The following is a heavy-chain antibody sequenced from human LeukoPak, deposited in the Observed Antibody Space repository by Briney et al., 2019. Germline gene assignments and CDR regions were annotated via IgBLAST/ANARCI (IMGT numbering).Heavy chain of an antibody. J-gene: IGHJ4*02. CDR1: GFTFSAYR. V-gene: IGHV3-74*01. D-gene: IGHD6-19*01. CDR2: INTDGTIT. CDR3: ARWRRGGWSLDY. Sequence: GGSLRLSCAASGFTFSAYRMYWVRQAPGEGLVWVSHINTDGTITTYADSVKGRFTISRDSAKNTLYLQMNSLRAEDTAVYFCARWRRGGWSLDYWGQGTLVTVSS.